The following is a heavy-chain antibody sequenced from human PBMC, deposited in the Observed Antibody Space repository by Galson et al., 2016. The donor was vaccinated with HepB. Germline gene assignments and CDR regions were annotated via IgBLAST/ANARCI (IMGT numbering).Heavy chain of an antibody. CDR1: GFTFNAYA. J-gene: IGHJ3*02. CDR3: VKEKEDYLDAFHI. Sequence: SLRLSCAASGFTFNAYAMSWARQAPGKGLEWVSAIGGSGGNTYYADSVKGRFTISRDNSKNTLDLQMNSLRAEDTAVYYCVKEKEDYLDAFHIWGQGTMVSVSS. CDR2: IGGSGGNT. D-gene: IGHD4-11*01. V-gene: IGHV3-23*01.